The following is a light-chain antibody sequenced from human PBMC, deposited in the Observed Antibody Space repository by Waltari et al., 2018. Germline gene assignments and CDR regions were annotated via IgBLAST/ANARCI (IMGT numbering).Light chain of an antibody. CDR1: SGSIASNY. J-gene: IGLJ2*01. V-gene: IGLV6-57*03. CDR2: EDN. CDR3: QSYDSSNPVV. Sequence: NFMLTQPHSVSESPGKTVTISCPRRSGSIASNYVQWYQQRPGSAPTTVIYEDNQRPSGVPDRFSGSIDSSSNSASLTISGLKTEDEADYYCQSYDSSNPVVFGGGTKLTVL.